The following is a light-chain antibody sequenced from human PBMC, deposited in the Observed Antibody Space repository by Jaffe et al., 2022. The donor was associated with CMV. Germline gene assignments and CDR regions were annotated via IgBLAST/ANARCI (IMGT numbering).Light chain of an antibody. J-gene: IGKJ3*01. CDR1: QSISYNSINKYQ. CDR2: WAS. CDR3: QQYYSPPQFT. Sequence: DIVMTQSPDSLAVSLGERATINCKSSQSISYNSINKYQLAWYQQKPGQPPKLLIYWASTRESGVPDRFSGGGSGTDFTLTISSLQAEDVAVYYCQQYYSPPQFTFGPGTKVDIK. V-gene: IGKV4-1*01.